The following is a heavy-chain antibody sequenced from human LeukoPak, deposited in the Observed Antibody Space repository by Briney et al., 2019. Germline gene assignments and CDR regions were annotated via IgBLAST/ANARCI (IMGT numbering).Heavy chain of an antibody. V-gene: IGHV3-7*01. CDR3: VRGGWELDY. CDR2: IKEDGTQR. CDR1: GFTFKNYW. D-gene: IGHD4-23*01. J-gene: IGHJ4*02. Sequence: GGSLRLSCAASGFTFKNYWMAWVRLAPGKGLEWVAHIKEDGTQRYYVDSVKGRLTISRDDAKNSLYLQMNTLTDEDTAVYYCVRGGWELDYWGQGILVSVSS.